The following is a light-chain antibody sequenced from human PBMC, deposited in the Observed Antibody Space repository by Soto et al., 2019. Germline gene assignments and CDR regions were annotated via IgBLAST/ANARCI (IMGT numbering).Light chain of an antibody. CDR3: QQYDNLPYA. Sequence: DIQMTQSPSSLSASVGDRVTITCQASQDISNYLNWFQQKLGKAPKLLIYDASNLETGVPSRFSGSGSGTDFTCTISILQPEDVATYYCQQYDNLPYAFGQGTKLEIK. CDR1: QDISNY. V-gene: IGKV1-33*01. J-gene: IGKJ2*01. CDR2: DAS.